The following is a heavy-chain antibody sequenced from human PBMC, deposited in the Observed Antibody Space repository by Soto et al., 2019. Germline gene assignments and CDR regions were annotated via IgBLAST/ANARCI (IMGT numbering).Heavy chain of an antibody. J-gene: IGHJ4*02. D-gene: IGHD3-10*01. Sequence: EVQVLESGGGLVQPGGSLRLSCAATGFTFSDFAMSWVRQAPGKGLEWVSRIYGGGNGPHYADSVKGRVTISRDNSKNTLYLQMNSLRAEDTAVYYCAKMEGMVPWACSVDYWGQGTLVTVSS. CDR1: GFTFSDFA. CDR3: AKMEGMVPWACSVDY. V-gene: IGHV3-23*01. CDR2: IYGGGNGP.